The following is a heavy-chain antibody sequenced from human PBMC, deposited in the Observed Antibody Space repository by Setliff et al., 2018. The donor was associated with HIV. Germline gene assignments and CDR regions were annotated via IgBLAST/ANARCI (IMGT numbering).Heavy chain of an antibody. J-gene: IGHJ4*02. V-gene: IGHV6-1*01. CDR3: ARSGYGDYDVEAPWDY. CDR2: TFYSSRWFY. D-gene: IGHD4-17*01. CDR1: GDSISSNSAA. Sequence: SQTLSLTCAISGDSISSNSAAWNWIRQSPSRGLEWLGRTFYSSRWFYDYAVSVKSRVTINPDTSKNQFSLQLNSVTPEDTAVYYCARSGYGDYDVEAPWDYWGQGTLVTVSS.